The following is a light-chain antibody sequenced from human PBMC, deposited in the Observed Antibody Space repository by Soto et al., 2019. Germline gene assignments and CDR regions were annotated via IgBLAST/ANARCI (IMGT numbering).Light chain of an antibody. CDR3: HEYNTWPWT. V-gene: IGKV3D-15*01. CDR1: QSVGSS. CDR2: AAS. Sequence: EKVMTQSPATLSVSPGERATLSCRASQSVGSSVAWYQEKPGQAPRLLIFAASTRANGTPARFSGSGSGTEFTLTISTLQSEDFAVYYCHEYNTWPWTFGQGTKVEIK. J-gene: IGKJ1*01.